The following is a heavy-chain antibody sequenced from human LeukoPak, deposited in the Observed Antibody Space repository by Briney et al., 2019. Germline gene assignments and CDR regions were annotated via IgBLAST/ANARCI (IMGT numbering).Heavy chain of an antibody. D-gene: IGHD3-10*01. Sequence: ASVKVSCKASGGTFSSYAISWVRQAPGQGLEWTGGIIPIFGTANYAQKFQGRVTITADESTSTAYMELSSLRSEDTAVYYCARDGTGNFDYWGQGTLVTVSS. V-gene: IGHV1-69*13. CDR2: IIPIFGTA. J-gene: IGHJ4*02. CDR3: ARDGTGNFDY. CDR1: GGTFSSYA.